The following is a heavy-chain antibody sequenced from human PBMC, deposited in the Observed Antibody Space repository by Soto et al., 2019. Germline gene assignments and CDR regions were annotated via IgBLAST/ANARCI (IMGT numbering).Heavy chain of an antibody. CDR2: FDPEDGET. D-gene: IGHD3-22*01. J-gene: IGHJ6*02. Sequence: ASVKVSCKVSGYSLTELSMHWVRQAPGKGLEWMGGFDPEDGETIYAQKFQGRVTMTEDTSTDTAYMELSSLRSEDTAVYYCATDPFYYDDTTGYYNMDVWGQGTPVTVSS. V-gene: IGHV1-24*01. CDR1: GYSLTELS. CDR3: ATDPFYYDDTTGYYNMDV.